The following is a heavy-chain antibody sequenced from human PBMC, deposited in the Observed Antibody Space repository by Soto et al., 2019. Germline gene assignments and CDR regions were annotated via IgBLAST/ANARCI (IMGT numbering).Heavy chain of an antibody. Sequence: QVHLVQSGAEVKKPGASVNVSCQASGSITNHHMHWVRQAPGQGPEWMGIFNPSGLSTTYAQKFQGRVTITRDTSTSTGYMELSSLTSEDPAVYFCAKVTHRGPIAVAGPLGSWGQGTLVIVSS. CDR2: FNPSGLST. CDR3: AKVTHRGPIAVAGPLGS. V-gene: IGHV1-46*01. J-gene: IGHJ4*02. D-gene: IGHD6-19*01. CDR1: GSITNHH.